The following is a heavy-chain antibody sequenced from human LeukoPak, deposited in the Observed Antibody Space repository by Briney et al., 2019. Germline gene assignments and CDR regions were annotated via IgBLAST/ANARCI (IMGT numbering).Heavy chain of an antibody. D-gene: IGHD3-10*01. CDR1: GFTFSSYV. J-gene: IGHJ4*02. V-gene: IGHV3-23*01. CDR2: ISGSGGST. Sequence: GGSLRLSCAASGFTFSSYVMSWVCQAPGKGLEWVSAISGSGGSTYYADSGKGRFTISRDNSKNTLYLQMNSLRAEDTAVYYCAKRSISSESYYFDYWGQGTLVTVSS. CDR3: AKRSISSESYYFDY.